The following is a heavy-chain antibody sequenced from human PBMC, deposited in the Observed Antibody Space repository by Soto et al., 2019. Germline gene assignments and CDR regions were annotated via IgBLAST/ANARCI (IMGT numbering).Heavy chain of an antibody. Sequence: WASVKVSCKVSGYTLTELSMHWVRQAPGKGLEWMGGFDPEDGETIYAQKFQGRVTMTEDTSTDTAYMELSSLRSEDTAVYYCALYCSSKSCPTWYAFDIWGQGTMVTVSS. CDR1: GYTLTELS. V-gene: IGHV1-24*01. CDR3: ALYCSSKSCPTWYAFDI. CDR2: FDPEDGET. J-gene: IGHJ3*02. D-gene: IGHD2-2*01.